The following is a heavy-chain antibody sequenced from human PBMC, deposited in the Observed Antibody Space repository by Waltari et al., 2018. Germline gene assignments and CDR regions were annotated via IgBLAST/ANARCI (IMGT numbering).Heavy chain of an antibody. V-gene: IGHV4-34*01. CDR1: GGSFSGYY. J-gene: IGHJ1*01. Sequence: QVQLQQWGAGLLKPSETLSLTCAVYGGSFSGYYWSWIRQPPGKGLEWIGEINHSGSTNYNPSLKSRVTISVDTSKNQFSLKLSSVTAADTAVYYCVRGRRITIFGVVITRAEYFQHWGQGTLVTVSS. CDR3: VRGRRITIFGVVITRAEYFQH. D-gene: IGHD3-3*01. CDR2: INHSGST.